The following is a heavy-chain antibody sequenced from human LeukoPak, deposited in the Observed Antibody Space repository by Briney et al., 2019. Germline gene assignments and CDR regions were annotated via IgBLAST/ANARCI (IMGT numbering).Heavy chain of an antibody. CDR3: ARDLNWDILSGYTIDY. J-gene: IGHJ4*02. Sequence: SETLSLTCTVSGGSISSYYWSWIRQPAGKGLEWIGRIYTSGSTNYNPSLKSRVTMSVDTSKNQFSLKLSSVTAADTAVYYCARDLNWDILSGYTIDYWGQGTLVTVSS. CDR2: IYTSGST. D-gene: IGHD3-9*01. CDR1: GGSISSYY. V-gene: IGHV4-4*07.